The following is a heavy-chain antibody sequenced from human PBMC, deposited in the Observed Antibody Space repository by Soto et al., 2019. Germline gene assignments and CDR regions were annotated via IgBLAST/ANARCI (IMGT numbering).Heavy chain of an antibody. CDR1: GYSFTSYW. V-gene: IGHV5-10-1*01. D-gene: IGHD1-26*01. CDR3: AKYSGSYPLRAQH. Sequence: GESLKISCKGSGYSFTSYWISWVRQMPGKGLEWMGRIDPSDSYTNYSPSFQGHVTISADKSISTAYLQWSSLKASDTAMYYCAKYSGSYPLRAQHWGQGTLVTVSS. CDR2: IDPSDSYT. J-gene: IGHJ1*01.